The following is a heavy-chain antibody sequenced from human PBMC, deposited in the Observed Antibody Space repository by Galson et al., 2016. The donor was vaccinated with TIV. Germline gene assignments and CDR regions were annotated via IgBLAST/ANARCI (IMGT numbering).Heavy chain of an antibody. Sequence: SVKVSCKASGYTFTGYFLHWVRQAPGHGPEWMGWIDPKTGAITYAQNYQGRVTMTVDTSTNTAYMELNRLQSDDTAVYFCARTDSYQNYTLDVWGQGTMVAVSS. CDR3: ARTDSYQNYTLDV. J-gene: IGHJ3*01. V-gene: IGHV1-2*02. D-gene: IGHD3-16*02. CDR2: IDPKTGAI. CDR1: GYTFTGYF.